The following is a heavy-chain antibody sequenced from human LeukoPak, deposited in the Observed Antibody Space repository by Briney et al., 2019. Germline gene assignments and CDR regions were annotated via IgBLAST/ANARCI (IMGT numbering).Heavy chain of an antibody. D-gene: IGHD6-13*01. V-gene: IGHV4-31*03. J-gene: IGHJ4*02. CDR2: IYYSGST. CDR1: GVSISIGGYY. Sequence: PSHTLSLMCTVSGVSISIGGYYWRWLRRHPVRALEGIGYIYYSGSTYYNPSLKSRVTISVDTSKNQFSLKLSSVTAADTAVYYCARGRRIAAVVDYWGQGTLVTVSS. CDR3: ARGRRIAAVVDY.